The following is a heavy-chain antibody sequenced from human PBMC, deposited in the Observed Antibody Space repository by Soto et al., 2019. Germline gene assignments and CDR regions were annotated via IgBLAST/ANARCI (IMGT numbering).Heavy chain of an antibody. CDR1: GYSFSGHY. V-gene: IGHV3-72*01. CDR3: ARAAYLHGLDV. Sequence: EVQLVESGGDLVQPGGSLRLSCAVSGYSFSGHYMDWVRQAPGKGLVWVARSANEADRYITDYAAAVKGRFTISRDESENSLYLQMMGLTTEDTAVYYCARAAYLHGLDVWGQGTTVTVSS. D-gene: IGHD2-21*01. J-gene: IGHJ6*02. CDR2: SANEADRYIT.